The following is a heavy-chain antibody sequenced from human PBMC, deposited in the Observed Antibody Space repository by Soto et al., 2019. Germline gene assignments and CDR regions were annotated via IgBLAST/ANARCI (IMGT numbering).Heavy chain of an antibody. CDR1: GFTFGSRH. CDR3: AQYSRAEHMGES. CDR2: ISNDGDYT. Sequence: GSLRLSCADSGFTFGSRHMAWVRQAPGKGLEWVSAISNDGDYTFYIDSVRGRFTISRDNSNNILHLQMNALRADDTAMYYCAQYSRAEHMGESWGQGTLVTVSS. J-gene: IGHJ4*02. V-gene: IGHV3-23*01. D-gene: IGHD1-26*01.